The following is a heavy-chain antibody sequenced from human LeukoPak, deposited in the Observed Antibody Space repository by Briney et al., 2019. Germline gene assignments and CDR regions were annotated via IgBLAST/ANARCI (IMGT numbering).Heavy chain of an antibody. J-gene: IGHJ4*02. V-gene: IGHV1-2*02. CDR3: ARGGQIYDYVWGSYLEF. CDR1: GYTFTASY. D-gene: IGHD3-16*02. Sequence: ASVKVSCKASGYTFTASYIHWVQQAPGQGLEWMGWINPSSGATNSAQKFLGRVTMTRDTSMSTAYMELSSLTSDDTAVYYCARGGQIYDYVWGSYLEFWGQGTLVTVSS. CDR2: INPSSGAT.